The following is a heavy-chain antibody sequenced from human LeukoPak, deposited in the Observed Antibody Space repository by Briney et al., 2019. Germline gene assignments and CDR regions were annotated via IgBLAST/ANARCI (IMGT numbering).Heavy chain of an antibody. CDR2: VSPDGGRT. D-gene: IGHD3-10*01. Sequence: GGSLRLSCAASGFTFTSYWMHWVRQVPGKGLVWIAHVSPDGGRTDYADSVKGRFTVSRDNTNHILYLQMNRLTANDTAVYYCARVLSYFGSGSYPAYWGQGTLVTVSS. CDR3: ARVLSYFGSGSYPAY. J-gene: IGHJ4*02. V-gene: IGHV3-74*01. CDR1: GFTFTSYW.